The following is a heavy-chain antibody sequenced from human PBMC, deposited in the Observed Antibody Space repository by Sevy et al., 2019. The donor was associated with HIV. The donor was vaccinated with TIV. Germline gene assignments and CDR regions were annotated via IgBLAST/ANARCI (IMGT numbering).Heavy chain of an antibody. CDR1: GFTFSSYW. J-gene: IGHJ4*02. CDR2: INSDGSST. CDR3: ARELMAGDFDY. Sequence: GGSLRLSCAASGFTFSSYWMHWVRQAPGKGLVWVSRINSDGSSTSYADSVKGRITISRDNAKNTLYLQMNSLRAEDTAVYYCARELMAGDFDYWGQGTLVTVSS. D-gene: IGHD6-19*01. V-gene: IGHV3-74*01.